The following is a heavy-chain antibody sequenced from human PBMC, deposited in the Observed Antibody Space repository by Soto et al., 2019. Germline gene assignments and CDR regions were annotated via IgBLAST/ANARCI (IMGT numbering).Heavy chain of an antibody. CDR3: TVRFCSGGTCYADY. Sequence: GGSLRLSCAASGFTFSDSSIHWVRQASGKGLEWVGRIRSKANSYATAYAASVKGRFTISRDDSKNTAYLQMNSLKTEDTAVYYCTVRFCSGGTCYADYWGHGTLVTVSS. CDR2: IRSKANSYAT. V-gene: IGHV3-73*01. D-gene: IGHD2-15*01. CDR1: GFTFSDSS. J-gene: IGHJ4*01.